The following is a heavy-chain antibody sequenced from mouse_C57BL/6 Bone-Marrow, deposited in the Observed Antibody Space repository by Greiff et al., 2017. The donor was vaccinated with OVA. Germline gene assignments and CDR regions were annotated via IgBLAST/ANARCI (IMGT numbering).Heavy chain of an antibody. CDR2: INPYNGGT. J-gene: IGHJ1*03. CDR1: GYTFTDYY. Sequence: EVQLQQSGPVLVKPGASVKMSCKASGYTFTDYYMNWVKQSHGKSLEWIGVINPYNGGTSYNQKFKGKATLTVDKSSSTAYMELNSLTSEDSAVYYCASTYGSHWYFDVWGTGTTVTVSS. V-gene: IGHV1-19*01. D-gene: IGHD1-1*01. CDR3: ASTYGSHWYFDV.